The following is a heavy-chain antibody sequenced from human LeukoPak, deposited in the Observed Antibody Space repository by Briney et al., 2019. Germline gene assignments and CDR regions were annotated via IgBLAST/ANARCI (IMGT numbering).Heavy chain of an antibody. D-gene: IGHD2-21*01. CDR2: ISSGISTT. Sequence: GGSLRLSCAASGFTFSTYWMHWVRQAPGKGLEWVSYISSGISTTDYTDSVRGRFTISRDNAENSLYLQMNSLRDEDTAVYYCARSNSFDYWGQGTLVTVSS. V-gene: IGHV3-48*02. CDR3: ARSNSFDY. CDR1: GFTFSTYW. J-gene: IGHJ4*02.